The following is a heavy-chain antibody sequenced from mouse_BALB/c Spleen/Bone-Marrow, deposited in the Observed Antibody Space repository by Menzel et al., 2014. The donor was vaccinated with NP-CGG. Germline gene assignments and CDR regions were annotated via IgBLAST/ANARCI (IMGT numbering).Heavy chain of an antibody. D-gene: IGHD3-3*01. Sequence: VQLQQSGAEVVKPGASVKMSCWAFGYTFTTYPIEWMKQNHGKSLEWIGNLHPFNDDTRYNEKFEGKAKLTVEKSSTTVYLELSRLTSDDSAVYYCARKGPRNAMDYWGQGTSVTVSS. CDR2: LHPFNDDT. J-gene: IGHJ4*01. CDR1: GYTFTTYP. CDR3: ARKGPRNAMDY. V-gene: IGHV1-47*01.